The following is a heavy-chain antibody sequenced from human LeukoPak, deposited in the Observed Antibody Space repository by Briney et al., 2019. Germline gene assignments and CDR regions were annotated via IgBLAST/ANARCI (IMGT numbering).Heavy chain of an antibody. CDR3: ARGEDIVVVPYDY. V-gene: IGHV4-59*08. CDR1: GGSISSYY. Sequence: TSSETLSLTCTVSGGSISSYYWSWIRQPPGKGLEWIGYIYYSGSTNYNPSLKSRVTISVDTSKNQFSLKLSSVTAADTAVYYCARGEDIVVVPYDYWGQGTLVTVSS. J-gene: IGHJ4*02. D-gene: IGHD2-2*01. CDR2: IYYSGST.